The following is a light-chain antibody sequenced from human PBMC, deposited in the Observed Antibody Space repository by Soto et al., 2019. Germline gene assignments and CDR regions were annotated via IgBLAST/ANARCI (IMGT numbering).Light chain of an antibody. CDR2: GAS. Sequence: EIVMTQSPATLSVSPGERATLSCRASQSVSSNLAWYQQRPGQAPRLLIHGASTRATGIPGRISGSGSGTEFTLTISRLQSEDFAVYYCQQYNNWPRVTFGQGTKLEIK. CDR1: QSVSSN. V-gene: IGKV3-15*01. CDR3: QQYNNWPRVT. J-gene: IGKJ2*01.